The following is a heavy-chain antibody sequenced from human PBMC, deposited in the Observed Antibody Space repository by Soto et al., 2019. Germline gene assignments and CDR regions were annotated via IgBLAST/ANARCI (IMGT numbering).Heavy chain of an antibody. CDR3: ATRKLGGFGYYFDY. Sequence: EVQLLESGGGLVQPGGSLRLSCAASRFTFSSYAMSWVRQAPGKGLEWVSAISGSGGSTYYADSVKGRFTISRDNSKNTLYLQMNSLRAEDTAVYYCATRKLGGFGYYFDYWGQGTLVTVSS. CDR1: RFTFSSYA. V-gene: IGHV3-23*01. J-gene: IGHJ4*02. D-gene: IGHD7-27*01. CDR2: ISGSGGST.